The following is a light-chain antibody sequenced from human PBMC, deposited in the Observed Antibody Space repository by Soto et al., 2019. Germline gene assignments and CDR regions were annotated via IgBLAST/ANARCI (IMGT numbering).Light chain of an antibody. J-gene: IGKJ2*01. CDR3: QPYGSSHHP. V-gene: IGKV3-20*01. Sequence: EIVLTQSPGTLSLSPGERATLSCRASQSVNNNYLAWFQEKPGQAPRLLIYGASSRATGIPDRFSGSGSGTDFTLTISRLEPEDFAVYCCQPYGSSHHPFGQGTKLEIK. CDR1: QSVNNNY. CDR2: GAS.